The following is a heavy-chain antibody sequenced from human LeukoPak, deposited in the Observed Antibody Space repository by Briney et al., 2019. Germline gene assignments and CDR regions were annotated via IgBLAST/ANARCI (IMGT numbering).Heavy chain of an antibody. CDR1: GFTFSSYG. Sequence: GGSLRLSCAASGFTFSSYGMHWVRQAPGKGLEWVAFIRYDGSNKYYADSEKGRFTISRDNSKNTLYLQMNSLRAEDTAVYYCAKDGGYSNYFYYYYMDVWGKGTTVTVSS. CDR2: IRYDGSNK. V-gene: IGHV3-30*02. CDR3: AKDGGYSNYFYYYYMDV. J-gene: IGHJ6*03. D-gene: IGHD4-11*01.